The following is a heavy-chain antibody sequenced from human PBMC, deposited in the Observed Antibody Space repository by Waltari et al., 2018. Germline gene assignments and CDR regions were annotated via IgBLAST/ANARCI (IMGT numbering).Heavy chain of an antibody. D-gene: IGHD4-17*01. CDR3: ARRYGDYVDAYF. J-gene: IGHJ4*02. V-gene: IGHV4-39*01. CDR2: FFYSGST. Sequence: QLQLQESGPGLVKPSETLSLTCTASGGAISSSRYHWGWMRQAPGKGLEWIGSFFYSGSTYYNPSLRSRVTISVDASKNQFSLRLSSVTAADTAVYYCARRYGDYVDAYFWGQGTLVTVSS. CDR1: GGAISSSRYH.